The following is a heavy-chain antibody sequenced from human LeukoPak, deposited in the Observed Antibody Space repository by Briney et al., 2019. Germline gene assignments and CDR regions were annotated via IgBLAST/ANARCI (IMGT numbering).Heavy chain of an antibody. J-gene: IGHJ4*02. V-gene: IGHV4-30-4*01. CDR3: ARVVFGSVYNYFDY. Sequence: SQTLSLTCTVSGGSISSGDYYWSWIRQSPGQGLEWIGYIFYTGSTYYNPSLKSRVTVSIDTSKNQFSLRLTSVTAADTAVYYCARVVFGSVYNYFDYGAQEPLVTVSS. D-gene: IGHD3-3*01. CDR2: IFYTGST. CDR1: GGSISSGDYY.